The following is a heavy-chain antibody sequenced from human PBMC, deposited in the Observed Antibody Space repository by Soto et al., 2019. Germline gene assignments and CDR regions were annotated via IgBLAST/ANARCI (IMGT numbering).Heavy chain of an antibody. CDR3: ARSGSYYPARNWFGP. J-gene: IGHJ5*02. D-gene: IGHD3-10*01. Sequence: QLVQSGVEMKNPGASVKVSCKASGYTFTSYGISWVRQAPGQGLEWMGGMSGFNDDTKQAQKFQGIVPVTKDTYTSTAYMELRSLQSDDTARYYCARSGSYYPARNWFGPWGQGTLVIVSS. CDR2: MSGFNDDT. CDR1: GYTFTSYG. V-gene: IGHV1-18*01.